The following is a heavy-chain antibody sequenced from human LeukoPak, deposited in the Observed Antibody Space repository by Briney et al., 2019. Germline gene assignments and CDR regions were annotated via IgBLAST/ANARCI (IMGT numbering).Heavy chain of an antibody. D-gene: IGHD2-15*01. CDR1: GFTFSSYS. V-gene: IGHV3-21*01. CDR3: ARDPFPRVSGGNDY. Sequence: PGGSLRLSCAASGFTFSSYSMNWVRQAPGKGLEWVSSISSSSSYIHSADSVRGRFTISRDNAKSSLFLQMNSLRAEDTAVYYCARDPFPRVSGGNDYWGQGTLVTVSS. CDR2: ISSSSSYI. J-gene: IGHJ4*02.